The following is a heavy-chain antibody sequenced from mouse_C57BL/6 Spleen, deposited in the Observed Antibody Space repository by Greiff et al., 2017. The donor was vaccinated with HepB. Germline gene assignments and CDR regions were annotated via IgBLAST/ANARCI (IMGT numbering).Heavy chain of an antibody. CDR2: INPNNGGT. J-gene: IGHJ3*01. V-gene: IGHV1-22*01. CDR3: ARAGGSLGWFAY. Sequence: VQLQQSGPELVKPGASVKMSCKASGYTFTDYNMHWVKQSHGKSLEWIGYINPNNGGTSYNQKFKGKATLTVNKSSSTAYMELRSLTSEDSAVYYCARAGGSLGWFAYWGQGTLVTVSA. D-gene: IGHD3-3*01. CDR1: GYTFTDYN.